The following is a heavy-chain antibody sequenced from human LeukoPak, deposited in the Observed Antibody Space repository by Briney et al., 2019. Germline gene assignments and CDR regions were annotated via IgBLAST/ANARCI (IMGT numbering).Heavy chain of an antibody. J-gene: IGHJ2*01. D-gene: IGHD6-13*01. V-gene: IGHV3-64D*06. CDR3: VKPIAAAGDWYFDL. CDR1: GFTFSSYA. CDR2: ISSNGGST. Sequence: PGGSLRLSCSASGFTFSSYAMHWDRQAPGKGLEYVSAISSNGGSTYYADSVKGRFTISRDNSKNTLYLQMSSLRAEDTAVYYCVKPIAAAGDWYFDLWGRGTLVTVSS.